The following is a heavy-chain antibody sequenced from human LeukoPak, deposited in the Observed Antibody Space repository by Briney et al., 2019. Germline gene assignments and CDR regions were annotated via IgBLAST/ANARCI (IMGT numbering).Heavy chain of an antibody. CDR2: IYPGDSDT. CDR3: ARVSGGSGSYYNPFDY. V-gene: IGHV5-51*01. Sequence: GESLKISCKGSGYSFTSYWIGWVRQMPGKGLEWMGIIYPGDSDTRYSPSFQGQVTISADKSISTAYLQWSSLKASDTAMYYCARVSGGSGSYYNPFDYWGQGTLVTVSS. D-gene: IGHD3-10*01. J-gene: IGHJ4*02. CDR1: GYSFTSYW.